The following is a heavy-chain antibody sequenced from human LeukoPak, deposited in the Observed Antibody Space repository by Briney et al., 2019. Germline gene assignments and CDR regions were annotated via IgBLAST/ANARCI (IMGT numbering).Heavy chain of an antibody. Sequence: GGSLRLSCAASGFTFNNYAMSWVRQAPGRGLEWVSAISSGGDYTNSADSVKGRFTISRDNSRNTLYLQMNSLRAEDTAVYYCAKDRASGSGSYSYRGFNHWGQGTLVTVSS. CDR1: GFTFNNYA. CDR2: ISSGGDYT. CDR3: AKDRASGSGSYSYRGFNH. J-gene: IGHJ5*02. D-gene: IGHD6-19*01. V-gene: IGHV3-23*01.